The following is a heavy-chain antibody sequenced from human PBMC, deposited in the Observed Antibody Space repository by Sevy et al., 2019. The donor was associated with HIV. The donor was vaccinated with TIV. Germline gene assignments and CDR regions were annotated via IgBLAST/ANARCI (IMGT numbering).Heavy chain of an antibody. Sequence: ASVKVSCKASGYTFTSYGISWVRQAPGQGLEWMGWISAYNGNTNYAQKLQGRVTMTTDTSTSTAYMELRSLRSDDTVVYYCARGVADHYYDSSGYQYYFDYWGQGTLVTVSS. CDR3: ARGVADHYYDSSGYQYYFDY. CDR1: GYTFTSYG. CDR2: ISAYNGNT. J-gene: IGHJ4*02. D-gene: IGHD3-22*01. V-gene: IGHV1-18*01.